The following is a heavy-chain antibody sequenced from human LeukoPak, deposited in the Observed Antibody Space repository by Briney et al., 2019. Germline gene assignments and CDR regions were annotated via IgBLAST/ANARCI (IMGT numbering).Heavy chain of an antibody. CDR3: ARAGRGYSGYVPFDY. J-gene: IGHJ4*02. V-gene: IGHV1-69*01. D-gene: IGHD5-12*01. Sequence: ASVKVSCKASGGTFSNYAISWVRQAPGQGLEWMGGIIPIFGTANYAQKFQGRVTITADESTSTAYMELSSLRSEDTAVYYCARAGRGYSGYVPFDYWGQGTLVTVSS. CDR1: GGTFSNYA. CDR2: IIPIFGTA.